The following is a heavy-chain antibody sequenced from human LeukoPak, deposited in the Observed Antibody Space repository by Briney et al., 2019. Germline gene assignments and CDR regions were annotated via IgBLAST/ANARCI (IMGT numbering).Heavy chain of an antibody. D-gene: IGHD6-6*01. CDR2: INPNRGGK. J-gene: IGHJ4*02. CDR3: ASVRSELVWALDY. Sequence: ASVNVSCKPSGYTFTYYSMHWVRQAPGQELEGMGWINPNRGGKNYAQKLQGRVTMTRDTSISTAYMEMSRLRSDDTAVYYCASVRSELVWALDYWGQGTLVTVSS. V-gene: IGHV1-2*02. CDR1: GYTFTYYS.